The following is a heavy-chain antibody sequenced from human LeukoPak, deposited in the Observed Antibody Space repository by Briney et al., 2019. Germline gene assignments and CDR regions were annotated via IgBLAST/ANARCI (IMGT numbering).Heavy chain of an antibody. Sequence: PSETLSLTCTVSGGSISGYYWTWIRRPPGKGLEWIGYISYSGSTSSHPSLKSRVTISLDMSKSQFSLKLTSVTAADTAVYYCVRGYSGYPYYLDYWGQGTLVTVSS. CDR1: GGSISGYY. CDR2: ISYSGST. J-gene: IGHJ4*02. CDR3: VRGYSGYPYYLDY. V-gene: IGHV4-59*08. D-gene: IGHD5-12*01.